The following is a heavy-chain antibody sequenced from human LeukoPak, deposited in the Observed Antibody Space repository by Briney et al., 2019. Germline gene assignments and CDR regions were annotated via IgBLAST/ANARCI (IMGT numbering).Heavy chain of an antibody. CDR2: IIPIFGTA. CDR1: GGTFSSYA. D-gene: IGHD1-26*01. Sequence: SVKVSCKASGGTFSSYAISWVRQAPGQGLEWMGGIIPIFGTANYAQKFQGRVTMTRDTSTSTVYMELSSLRSEDTAVYYCARVGGNYPINWGQGSLVTVSS. CDR3: ARVGGNYPIN. V-gene: IGHV1-69*05. J-gene: IGHJ4*02.